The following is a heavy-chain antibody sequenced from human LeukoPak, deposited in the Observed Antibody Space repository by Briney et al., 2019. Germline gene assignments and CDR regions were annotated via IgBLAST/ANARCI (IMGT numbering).Heavy chain of an antibody. CDR1: GFTFSSYA. J-gene: IGHJ4*02. Sequence: GGSLRLSCSASGFTFSSYAMHWVRQAPGRGLEYVSVISSNGGSTYYADSVKGRFPISRDNSKNTLYLQMSSLRAEDTAVYYCVKPLNYYGSGSYYEPLWGQGTLVTVSS. CDR3: VKPLNYYGSGSYYEPL. V-gene: IGHV3-64D*06. CDR2: ISSNGGST. D-gene: IGHD3-10*01.